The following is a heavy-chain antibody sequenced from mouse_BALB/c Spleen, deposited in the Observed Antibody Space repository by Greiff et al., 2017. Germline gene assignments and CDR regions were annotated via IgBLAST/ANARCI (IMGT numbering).Heavy chain of an antibody. CDR1: GFSLTSYG. V-gene: IGHV2-2*02. CDR3: ARLRRYYAMDY. Sequence: VMLVESGPGLVQPSQSLSITCTVSGFSLTSYGVHWVRQSPGKGLEWLGVIWSGGSTDYNAAFISRLSISKDNSKSQVFFKMNSLQANDTAIYYCARLRRYYAMDYWGQGTSVTVSS. J-gene: IGHJ4*01. CDR2: IWSGGST. D-gene: IGHD2-12*01.